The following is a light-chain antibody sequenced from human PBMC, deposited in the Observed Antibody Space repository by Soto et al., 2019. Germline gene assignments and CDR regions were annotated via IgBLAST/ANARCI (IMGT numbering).Light chain of an antibody. J-gene: IGKJ4*01. Sequence: DIQMTQSPSPLSASVGDRVTITCRASQTISTYLNWYQQKPGKAPKLLIYGASSLQSGVPPRFSGSGSGTDFTLTISSLQPEDFATYYCQQANSFPLTFGGGTKVDIK. CDR3: QQANSFPLT. V-gene: IGKV1-12*01. CDR1: QTISTY. CDR2: GAS.